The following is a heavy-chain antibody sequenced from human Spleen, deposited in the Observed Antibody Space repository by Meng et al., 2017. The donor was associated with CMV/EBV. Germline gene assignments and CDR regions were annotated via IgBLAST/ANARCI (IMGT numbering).Heavy chain of an antibody. J-gene: IGHJ4*02. Sequence: WAASGFSFSTYGMHWVRQAPGKGLEWVAFIRNDGSNKYYADSAKGRFTISRDNSKNTLFLLMNSVRAEDTALYYCAKELLWFGTPDYWGQGTLVTVSS. CDR2: IRNDGSNK. V-gene: IGHV3-30*02. CDR1: GFSFSTYG. CDR3: AKELLWFGTPDY. D-gene: IGHD3-10*01.